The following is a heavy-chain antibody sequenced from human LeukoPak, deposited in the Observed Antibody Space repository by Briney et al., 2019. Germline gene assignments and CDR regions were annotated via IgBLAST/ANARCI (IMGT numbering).Heavy chain of an antibody. CDR2: ISYDGTNK. CDR3: AKEEGVMAIAGSPSGY. Sequence: GGSLRLSCAASGFTFSNYGIHWVRQAPGKGLEWVAIISYDGTNKYYADSVKGRFTISRGNSKNTLYLQMNSLRAEDTAMYYCAKEEGVMAIAGSPSGYWGQGTLVTVSS. CDR1: GFTFSNYG. J-gene: IGHJ4*02. D-gene: IGHD2-21*01. V-gene: IGHV3-30*18.